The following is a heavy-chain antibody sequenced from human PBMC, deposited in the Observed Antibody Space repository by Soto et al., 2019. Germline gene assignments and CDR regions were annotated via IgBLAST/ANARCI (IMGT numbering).Heavy chain of an antibody. Sequence: QITLNESGPTVVRPTETLTLTCRFSGFSLTTSGVGVGCIRQSPGKAPEWLALFYWDEDKRYSASLKSRLTITKDTSKNQVVLTVSDLDPTDTATYYCAHRVLRTVFGLVTPTAIYFDFWGQGTPVAVSS. J-gene: IGHJ4*02. CDR1: GFSLTTSGVG. CDR2: FYWDEDK. V-gene: IGHV2-5*02. D-gene: IGHD3-3*01. CDR3: AHRVLRTVFGLVTPTAIYFDF.